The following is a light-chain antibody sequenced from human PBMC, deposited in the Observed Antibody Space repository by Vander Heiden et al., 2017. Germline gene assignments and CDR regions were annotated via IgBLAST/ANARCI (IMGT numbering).Light chain of an antibody. V-gene: IGLV1-51*02. CDR2: ENN. J-gene: IGLJ3*02. CDR1: RANIGNKY. Sequence: QPVLTHPPSASAAPGQKVTISCSGSRANIGNKYVSWYQQLPGTAPKLLIYENNKRPSGIPDRFSGSKSGTSATLGITGLQTGDEADYYCGTWDSSLSAGVFGGGTKLTVL. CDR3: GTWDSSLSAGV.